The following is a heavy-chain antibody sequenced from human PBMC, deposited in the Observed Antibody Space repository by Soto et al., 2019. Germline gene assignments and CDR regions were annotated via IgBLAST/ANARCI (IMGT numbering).Heavy chain of an antibody. CDR2: IYSSGST. J-gene: IGHJ5*02. Sequence: QVQLQESGPGLVKPSQTLSLTCTVSGGSISSGGYYWSWIRQHPGKGLEWIGYIYSSGSTYYNPSLKSRVTISVDTAKNQFYRKLSSVNAADTAVYYCASSRIYDYGGDDWVRCDPWGQGTLVTVSS. V-gene: IGHV4-31*03. D-gene: IGHD4-17*01. CDR3: ASSRIYDYGGDDWVRCDP. CDR1: GGSISSGGYY.